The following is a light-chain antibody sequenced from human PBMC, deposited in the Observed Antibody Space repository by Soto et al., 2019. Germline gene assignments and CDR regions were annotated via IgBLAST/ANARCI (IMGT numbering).Light chain of an antibody. CDR3: QQGKSFPVT. Sequence: DIQMTQSPSSLSASVGDRVTITCRASQSISTYLNWYHQKPGKAPKLLIYAASSLQSGVPSRFSGSGSGTDFSLTINSLQPEDFGTYYCQQGKSFPVTFGGGTKVDI. CDR1: QSISTY. V-gene: IGKV1-39*01. J-gene: IGKJ4*01. CDR2: AAS.